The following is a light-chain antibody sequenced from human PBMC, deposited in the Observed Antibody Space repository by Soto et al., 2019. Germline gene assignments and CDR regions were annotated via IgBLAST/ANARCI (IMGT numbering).Light chain of an antibody. CDR3: QQYNNWPSWT. CDR2: GAF. Sequence: VLTQSPGTLSLSPGERATLSCRASHSVSTSFLAWYQQKPGQAPRLLIYGAFSRATGIPDRFSGSGSGTDFTLTIYRLEPEDFAVYYCQQYNNWPSWTFGQGTKVDIK. J-gene: IGKJ1*01. V-gene: IGKV3-20*01. CDR1: HSVSTSF.